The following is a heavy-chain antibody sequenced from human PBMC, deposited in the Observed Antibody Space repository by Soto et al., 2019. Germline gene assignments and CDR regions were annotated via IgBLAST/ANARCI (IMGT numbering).Heavy chain of an antibody. CDR1: GFAFDTYW. CDR2: IAYDGTTT. CDR3: KRGPRPSAAGTRDY. V-gene: IGHV3-74*02. J-gene: IGHJ4*02. Sequence: EVHLVESGGGLVQPGGSLRLSCVASGFAFDTYWMHWVRQVPGKGPEWVSRIAYDGTTTIYADSVKGRFTISRDNAKNTLYLQMNMLRAEDAGVYYYKRGPRPSAAGTRDYWGQGTLVTVSS. D-gene: IGHD6-19*01.